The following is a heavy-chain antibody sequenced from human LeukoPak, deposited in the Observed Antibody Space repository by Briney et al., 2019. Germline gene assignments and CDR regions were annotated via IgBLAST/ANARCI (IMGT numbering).Heavy chain of an antibody. CDR2: IYSGGST. V-gene: IGHV3-53*01. J-gene: IGHJ4*02. Sequence: GGSLRLSCAASGFTVSSNYMSWVRQAPGKGLEWVAVIYSGGSTYYADSVKGRFTISRDNSKNTLYLQMNSLRAEDTAVYYCARACGYSYDYFEYWGEGALVTVSS. CDR1: GFTVSSNY. D-gene: IGHD5-18*01. CDR3: ARACGYSYDYFEY.